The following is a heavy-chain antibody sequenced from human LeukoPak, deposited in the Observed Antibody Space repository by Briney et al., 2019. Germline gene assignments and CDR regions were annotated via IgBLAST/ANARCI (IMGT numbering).Heavy chain of an antibody. CDR1: GDTFTTYD. Sequence: GASVKVSCNISGDTFTTYDINWVRQATGQGLEWMGWMNPKSSNTVYAQKFQGRLTLTRDISISTAYMELSSLRSEDTAVYFCARAITIFDYYYMDVWGKGTTVTVSS. CDR3: ARAITIFDYYYMDV. V-gene: IGHV1-8*01. CDR2: MNPKSSNT. J-gene: IGHJ6*03. D-gene: IGHD3-3*01.